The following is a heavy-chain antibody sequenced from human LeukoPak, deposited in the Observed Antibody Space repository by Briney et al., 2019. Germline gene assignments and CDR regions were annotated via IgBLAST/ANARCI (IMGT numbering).Heavy chain of an antibody. Sequence: SETLSLTCTVSGGSISSYYWNWVRQPPGKGLEWIGYNHYSGSTNYNPSLKSRVTISTDTSKNQFSLKLSSVTAADTAVYYCARSFWVYYFDYWGQGTLVTVSS. D-gene: IGHD3-3*01. CDR2: NHYSGST. CDR1: GGSISSYY. V-gene: IGHV4-59*01. J-gene: IGHJ4*02. CDR3: ARSFWVYYFDY.